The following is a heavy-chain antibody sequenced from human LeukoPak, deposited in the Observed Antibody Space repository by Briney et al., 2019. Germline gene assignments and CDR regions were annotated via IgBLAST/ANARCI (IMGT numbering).Heavy chain of an antibody. J-gene: IGHJ3*01. V-gene: IGHV4-38-2*02. CDR1: GYSISSGYY. CDR3: AKLSGIATTDKNYFDS. D-gene: IGHD6-13*01. Sequence: SETLSLTCTVSGYSISSGYYWGWIRQPPGKGLEWIGSIYHSGSTYYNPSLKSRVTISVDTSKNQFSLKLSSVTAADTAVYYCAKLSGIATTDKNYFDSWGQGTMVTVSS. CDR2: IYHSGST.